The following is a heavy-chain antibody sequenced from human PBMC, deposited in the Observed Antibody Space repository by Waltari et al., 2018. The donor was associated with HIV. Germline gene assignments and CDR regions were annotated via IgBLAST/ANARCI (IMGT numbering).Heavy chain of an antibody. D-gene: IGHD4-17*01. CDR2: INSDGSNT. J-gene: IGHJ4*02. CDR1: GFTFSRYW. Sequence: EVQLVESGGGLVQPGGSLRLSCAASGFTFSRYWMHWVRQAPGKGLVWVSRINSDGSNTDYADSVSGRITISRDNSKNTLYLERNSLRAEDTAVYYCARGLSLGDRYRIDYFHYWGQGALVTVSS. V-gene: IGHV3-74*01. CDR3: ARGLSLGDRYRIDYFHY.